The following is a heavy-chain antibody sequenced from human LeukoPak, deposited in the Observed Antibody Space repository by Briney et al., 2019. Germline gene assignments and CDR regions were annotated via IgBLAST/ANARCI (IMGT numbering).Heavy chain of an antibody. CDR2: MSYDGSNK. Sequence: PGGSLRLSCAASGFTFSSYTMHWVRQAPGKGLEWVAIMSYDGSNKYYADSVKGRFTISRDNSKNTLYLQMNSLRAEDTAVYYCARDWVWGDVKDSGWYSAFDMWGQGTMVTVSS. CDR3: ARDWVWGDVKDSGWYSAFDM. CDR1: GFTFSSYT. V-gene: IGHV3-30*01. D-gene: IGHD6-19*01. J-gene: IGHJ3*02.